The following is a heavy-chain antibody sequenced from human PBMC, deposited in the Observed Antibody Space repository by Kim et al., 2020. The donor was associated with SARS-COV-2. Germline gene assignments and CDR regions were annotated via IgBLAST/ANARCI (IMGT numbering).Heavy chain of an antibody. J-gene: IGHJ6*02. CDR2: IIPIFGTA. Sequence: SVKVSCKASGGTFSSYAISWVRQAPGQGLEWMGGIIPIFGTANYAQKFQGRVTITADKSTSTAYMELSSLRSEDTAVYYCARDRIPNGNSGSYYWNYYYGMDVWGQGTTVTVSS. V-gene: IGHV1-69*06. CDR3: ARDRIPNGNSGSYYWNYYYGMDV. CDR1: GGTFSSYA. D-gene: IGHD1-26*01.